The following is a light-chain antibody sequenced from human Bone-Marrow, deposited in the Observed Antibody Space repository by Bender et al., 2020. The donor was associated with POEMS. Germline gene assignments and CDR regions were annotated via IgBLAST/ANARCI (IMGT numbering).Light chain of an antibody. CDR2: DVS. CDR3: SSYRFSSQTYV. Sequence: QSALTQPASVSGSPGQSITLSCTGTSNDIGAYDFVSWYQQHPGKAPKLMIYDVSTRPSGVSNRFSGSKSVNTASLTISGLQAEDEADYYCSSYRFSSQTYVFGTGTKVTVL. J-gene: IGLJ1*01. CDR1: SNDIGAYDF. V-gene: IGLV2-14*03.